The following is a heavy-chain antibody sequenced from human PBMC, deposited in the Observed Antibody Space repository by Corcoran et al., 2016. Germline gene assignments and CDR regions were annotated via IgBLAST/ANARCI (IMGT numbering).Heavy chain of an antibody. CDR2: IRSKAYGGTT. V-gene: IGHV3-49*03. J-gene: IGHJ4*02. Sequence: EVQLVESGGGLVQPGRSLRLSCTASGFTFGDYAMSWFRQAPGKGLEWVGFIRSKAYGGTTEYAASVKGRFTISRDDSKSIAYLQMKSLKTEDTAVYYCTRAGADIVVVVADYWGQGTLVTVSS. CDR1: GFTFGDYA. CDR3: TRAGADIVVVVADY. D-gene: IGHD2-15*01.